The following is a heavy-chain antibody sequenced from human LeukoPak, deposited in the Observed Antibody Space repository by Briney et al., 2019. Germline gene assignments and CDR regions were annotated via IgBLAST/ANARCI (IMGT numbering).Heavy chain of an antibody. V-gene: IGHV1-69*02. D-gene: IGHD4-11*01. CDR1: GGTFSSYT. CDR3: ARAYRNYDTNWFDP. Sequence: ASVKVSCKASGGTFSSYTISWVRQAPGQGLEWMGRIIPILGIANYAQKFQGRVTITADESTSTAYMELSSLRSEDTAVYYCARAYRNYDTNWFDPWGQGTLVTVSS. J-gene: IGHJ5*02. CDR2: IIPILGIA.